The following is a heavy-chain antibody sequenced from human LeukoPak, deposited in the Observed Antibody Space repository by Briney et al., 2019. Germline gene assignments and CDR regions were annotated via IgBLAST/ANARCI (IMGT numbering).Heavy chain of an antibody. CDR2: IKPDGSAQ. CDR1: GFTFSNSW. CDR3: AKGGCSGGSCYTPGEAYYYYGMDV. J-gene: IGHJ6*02. Sequence: PGGSLRLSCAASGFTFSNSWMSWVRQAPGKGLEWVATIKPDGSAQYYVDSVKGRFTISRDNAKNSLFLQINSLRAEDTAVYYCAKGGCSGGSCYTPGEAYYYYGMDVWGQGTTVTVSS. V-gene: IGHV3-7*03. D-gene: IGHD2-15*01.